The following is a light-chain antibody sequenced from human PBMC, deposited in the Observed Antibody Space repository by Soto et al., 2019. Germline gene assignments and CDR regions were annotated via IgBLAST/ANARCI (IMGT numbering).Light chain of an antibody. CDR3: QQYDYLLPFN. Sequence: DIQMTQSPSSLSASVGDRVTITCQASQDISNYLNWYQQKPGKAPKLLIYDAYNLETGVPTRFSGVASRTDVTFSSSTLQPEDFGTYYCQQYDYLLPFNSGPGTKVDIK. V-gene: IGKV1-33*01. J-gene: IGKJ3*01. CDR1: QDISNY. CDR2: DAY.